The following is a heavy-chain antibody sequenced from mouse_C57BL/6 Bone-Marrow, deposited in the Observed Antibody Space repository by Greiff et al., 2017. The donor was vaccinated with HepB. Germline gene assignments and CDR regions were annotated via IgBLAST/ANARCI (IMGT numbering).Heavy chain of an antibody. Sequence: DVKLQESGPGLVKPSQSLSLTCSVTGYSITSGYYWNWIRQFPGNKLEWMGYISYDGSNNYNPSLKNRISITRDTSKNQFFLKLNSVTTEDTATYYCARVGSNYAWFAYWCQGTLVTVSA. CDR1: GYSITSGYY. V-gene: IGHV3-6*01. CDR3: ARVGSNYAWFAY. CDR2: ISYDGSN. J-gene: IGHJ3*01. D-gene: IGHD1-1*01.